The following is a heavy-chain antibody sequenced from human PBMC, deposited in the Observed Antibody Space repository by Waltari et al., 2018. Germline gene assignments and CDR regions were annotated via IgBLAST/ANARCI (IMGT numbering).Heavy chain of an antibody. CDR2: IYHSGST. CDR1: GYSISSGYY. CDR3: ARHSDPPITTVIDY. J-gene: IGHJ4*02. D-gene: IGHD4-17*01. Sequence: QVQLQESGPGLVKPSETLSLTCAVSGYSISSGYYWGWIRQPPGKGLEWIGSIYHSGSTYYNPSLKSRVTISVDTSKNQFSLKLSSVTAADTAVYYCARHSDPPITTVIDYWGQGTLVIVSS. V-gene: IGHV4-38-2*01.